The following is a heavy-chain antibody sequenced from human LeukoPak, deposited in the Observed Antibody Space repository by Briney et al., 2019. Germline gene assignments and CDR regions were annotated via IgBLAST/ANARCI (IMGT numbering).Heavy chain of an antibody. J-gene: IGHJ6*02. V-gene: IGHV4-31*03. CDR2: IYYSGST. Sequence: KPSETLSLTCTVSGGSISSGGYYWSWIRQHPGKSLEWIGYIYYSGSTYYNPSLESRVTISVDTSKNQFSLKLSSVTAADTAVYYCARDRGPYSTRLDVWGQGTTVTVSS. D-gene: IGHD6-13*01. CDR1: GGSISSGGYY. CDR3: ARDRGPYSTRLDV.